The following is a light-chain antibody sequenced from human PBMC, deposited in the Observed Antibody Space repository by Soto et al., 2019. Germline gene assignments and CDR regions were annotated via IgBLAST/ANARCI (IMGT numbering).Light chain of an antibody. CDR3: SSFADSNSLMI. CDR2: EVV. J-gene: IGLJ2*01. Sequence: QSVLTQPPSASGSPGQSVTISCTGTSSDVGGFKHVSWYQQHPNKAPKLMMYEVVKRPSGVPARFSGSKSGNTASLTVSGLQAEDEANYYCSSFADSNSLMIFGGGTQVTVL. CDR1: SSDVGGFKH. V-gene: IGLV2-8*01.